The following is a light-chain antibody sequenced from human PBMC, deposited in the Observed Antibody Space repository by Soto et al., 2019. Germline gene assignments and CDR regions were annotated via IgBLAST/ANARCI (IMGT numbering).Light chain of an antibody. CDR1: QDFNNY. CDR2: VAS. V-gene: IGKV1-9*01. J-gene: IGKJ4*01. Sequence: DIQLTQAPSVLSASVGDRGTITFQASQDFNNYFAWYQQKPGEAPKLLMYVASTLKSGVPSRFSGSGSGTEFTLTISSLQPEDFATSFCQQLNSFPLPFGGGTKVDIK. CDR3: QQLNSFPLP.